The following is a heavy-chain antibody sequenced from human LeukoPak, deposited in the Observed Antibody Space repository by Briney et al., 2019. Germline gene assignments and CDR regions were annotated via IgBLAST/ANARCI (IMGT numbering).Heavy chain of an antibody. D-gene: IGHD1-26*01. CDR3: ATSPKMGELLLDY. Sequence: GGSLRLSCAASGFTFSSYAMSWDRQAPGKGLEWVSAISGSGGSTYYADSVKGRFTISRDNSKNTLYLQMNSLRAEDTAVYYCATSPKMGELLLDYWGQGTLVTVSS. J-gene: IGHJ4*02. CDR1: GFTFSSYA. V-gene: IGHV3-23*01. CDR2: ISGSGGST.